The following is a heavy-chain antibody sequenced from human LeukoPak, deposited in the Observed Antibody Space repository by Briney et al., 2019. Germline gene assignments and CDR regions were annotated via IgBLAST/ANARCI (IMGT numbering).Heavy chain of an antibody. CDR2: INHSGST. J-gene: IGHJ4*02. Sequence: SETLSLTCAVYGGSFSGYYWSWIRQPPGKGLEWIGEINHSGSTNYNPSLKSRVTISVDTSKNQFSLKLSSVTAADTAVYYCARADVRQFDYWGQGTLVTVSP. CDR3: ARADVRQFDY. CDR1: GGSFSGYY. V-gene: IGHV4-34*01.